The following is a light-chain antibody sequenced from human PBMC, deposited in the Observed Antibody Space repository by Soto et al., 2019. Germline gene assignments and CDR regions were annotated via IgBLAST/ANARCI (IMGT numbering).Light chain of an antibody. CDR1: PSVSSN. Sequence: EIVMTQSPATLSVSPGERATLSCRASPSVSSNLAWYQQKPGQAPRLLIYGASTRATGIPARFSGSGSGTEFTLTISILQSEDFAVYYCQQYNNWPRWTFGQGTKVEIK. CDR2: GAS. V-gene: IGKV3-15*01. J-gene: IGKJ1*01. CDR3: QQYNNWPRWT.